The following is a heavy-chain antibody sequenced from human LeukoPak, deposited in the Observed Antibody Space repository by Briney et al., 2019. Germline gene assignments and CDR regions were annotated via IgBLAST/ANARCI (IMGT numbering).Heavy chain of an antibody. CDR2: ISAYNGNT. V-gene: IGHV1-18*01. J-gene: IGHJ6*03. Sequence: ASVKVSCKASGYTFTSYGISWVRQAPGQGLEWMGWISAYNGNTNYAQKLQGRVTMTTDTSTSTAYMELRSLRSDDTAVYYCARYSTVTTTYYYYYYMDVWGKGTTITVSS. CDR1: GYTFTSYG. D-gene: IGHD4-17*01. CDR3: ARYSTVTTTYYYYYYMDV.